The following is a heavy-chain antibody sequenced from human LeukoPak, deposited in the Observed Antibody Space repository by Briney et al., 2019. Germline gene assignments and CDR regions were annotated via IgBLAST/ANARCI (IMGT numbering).Heavy chain of an antibody. CDR3: ARWGGYCSGGNCYPLYYFDY. CDR1: GCSFTNYW. CDR2: INPRDSDT. Sequence: GESLQISCKGSGCSFTNYWIGWVRQMPGKGLEWWGIINPRDSDTRYSPSFHVQLTISADKSISTAYLQWSSLKASDTAMYYCARWGGYCSGGNCYPLYYFDYWGQGTLVTVSS. D-gene: IGHD2-15*01. V-gene: IGHV5-51*01. J-gene: IGHJ4*02.